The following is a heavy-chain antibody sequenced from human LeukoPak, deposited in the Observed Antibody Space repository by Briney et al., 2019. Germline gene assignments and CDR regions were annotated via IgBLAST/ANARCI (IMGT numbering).Heavy chain of an antibody. D-gene: IGHD2-2*01. V-gene: IGHV3-23*01. Sequence: QSGGSVGLSCAVSGFTYSSYAMRWVRQAPGKAREWVADISGSGGSTYYADSMKGRFTMSRDNSKNTLYLQMNSLRAEDTAVYYCAKDLPDIVVVPAAQPYYFDYWGQGTLVTVSS. CDR2: ISGSGGST. J-gene: IGHJ4*02. CDR1: GFTYSSYA. CDR3: AKDLPDIVVVPAAQPYYFDY.